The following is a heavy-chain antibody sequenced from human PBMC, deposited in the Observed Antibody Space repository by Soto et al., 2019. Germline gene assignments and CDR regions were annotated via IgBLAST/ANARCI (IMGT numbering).Heavy chain of an antibody. J-gene: IGHJ4*02. D-gene: IGHD3-10*01. V-gene: IGHV3-23*01. CDR3: TKRGHPGYYGSGSYHYFDY. CDR2: ISDSGGST. Sequence: EVQLLESGGGLVQPGGSLRLSCAASGFTFSSYAMSWVRQAPGKGLEWVSAISDSGGSTYYADSVKGRFTISRDNSKNTLYLQMNSLRAEDTALYYCTKRGHPGYYGSGSYHYFDYWGQGTLVTVSS. CDR1: GFTFSSYA.